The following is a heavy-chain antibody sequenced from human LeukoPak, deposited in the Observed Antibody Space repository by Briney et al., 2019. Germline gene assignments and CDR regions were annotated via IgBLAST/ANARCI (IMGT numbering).Heavy chain of an antibody. CDR2: IYSGGST. J-gene: IGHJ3*02. CDR3: ARGNYYDSSGYYCDAFDI. D-gene: IGHD3-22*01. Sequence: SGGSLRLSCAASGFTVSSNYMGWVRQAPGKGLEWVSVIYSGGSTYYADSVKGRFTISRDNSRNTLYLQMNSLRAEDTAVYYCARGNYYDSSGYYCDAFDIWGQGTMVTVSS. CDR1: GFTVSSNY. V-gene: IGHV3-53*01.